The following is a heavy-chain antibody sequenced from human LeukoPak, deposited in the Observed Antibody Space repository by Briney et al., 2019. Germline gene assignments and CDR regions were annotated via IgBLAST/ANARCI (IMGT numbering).Heavy chain of an antibody. D-gene: IGHD2-2*01. V-gene: IGHV1-69*02. CDR1: GGTFSSYT. Sequence: SVKVSCKASGGTFSSYTISWVRQAPGQGLEWMGRIIPILGIANYAQKFQGRVTITADKSTSTAYMELSSLRSEDTAVYYCATGDNIVVVPAAIPFGYWGQGILVTVSS. CDR2: IIPILGIA. CDR3: ATGDNIVVVPAAIPFGY. J-gene: IGHJ4*02.